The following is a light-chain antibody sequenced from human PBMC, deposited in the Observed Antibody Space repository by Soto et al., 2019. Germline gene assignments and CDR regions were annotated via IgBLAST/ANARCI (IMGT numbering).Light chain of an antibody. CDR3: QQYGSSPPYT. CDR2: GSS. J-gene: IGKJ2*01. V-gene: IGKV3-20*01. Sequence: VLTQSPGTLSLSPGERATLSCRASQSVSNNYLAWYQQKPGQAPRLLIFGSSDRATGIPDRFSGSGSGTDFTLAISRLEPEDFAVYYCQQYGSSPPYTFGQGTKLEIK. CDR1: QSVSNNY.